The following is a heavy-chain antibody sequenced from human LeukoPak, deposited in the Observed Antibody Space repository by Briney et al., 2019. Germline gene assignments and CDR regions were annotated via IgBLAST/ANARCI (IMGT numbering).Heavy chain of an antibody. V-gene: IGHV3-30-3*01. Sequence: GGSLRLSCAASGFTFSSYAMHWVRQAPGKGLEWVAVISYDGSNKYYADSVKGRFTISRDNSKNTLYLQMNSLRAEDTAVYYCAKDRRGIAVAGLFDYWGQGTLVTVSS. J-gene: IGHJ4*02. CDR1: GFTFSSYA. CDR2: ISYDGSNK. CDR3: AKDRRGIAVAGLFDY. D-gene: IGHD6-19*01.